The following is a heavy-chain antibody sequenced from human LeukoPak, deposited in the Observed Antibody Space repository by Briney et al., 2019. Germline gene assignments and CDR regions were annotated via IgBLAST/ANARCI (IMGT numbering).Heavy chain of an antibody. J-gene: IGHJ4*02. Sequence: GGSLRLSCAASGFTFSDYNMRWIRQAPGKGLEWVGNINLDGSDKYYGDSVKGRFTISRDNAKNSLYLQMNSLRAEDTAVYYCARDTRYFDYWGQGNMVTVSS. CDR1: GFTFSDYN. CDR2: INLDGSDK. CDR3: ARDTRYFDY. V-gene: IGHV3-7*01.